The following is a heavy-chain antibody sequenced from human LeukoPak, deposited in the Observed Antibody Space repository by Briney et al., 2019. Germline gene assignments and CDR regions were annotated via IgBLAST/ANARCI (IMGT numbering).Heavy chain of an antibody. J-gene: IGHJ4*02. CDR2: IKSKSDGGTR. CDR1: GFTFSNAW. V-gene: IGHV3-15*01. CDR3: SAGTGTSDFDY. D-gene: IGHD1-7*01. Sequence: GGSLRLSCAASGFTFSNAWMSWVRQAPGKGLEWVGRIKSKSDGGTRDFAAPVKGRVTISRDESKNTVYLQMNSLKIEDTAVYYCSAGTGTSDFDYWGQGTLVTVSS.